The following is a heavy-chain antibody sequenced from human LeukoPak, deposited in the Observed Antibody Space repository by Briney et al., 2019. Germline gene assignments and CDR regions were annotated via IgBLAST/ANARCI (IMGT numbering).Heavy chain of an antibody. Sequence: SETLSLTCTVSGGSISSYYWSWIRQPPGKGLEWIGYIYYSGSTNYNPSLKSRVTISVDTSKNQFSLKLSSVTAADTAAYYCARGLRSRSRWFDPWGQGTLVTVSS. CDR1: GGSISSYY. V-gene: IGHV4-59*12. J-gene: IGHJ5*02. CDR2: IYYSGST. D-gene: IGHD2-2*01. CDR3: ARGLRSRSRWFDP.